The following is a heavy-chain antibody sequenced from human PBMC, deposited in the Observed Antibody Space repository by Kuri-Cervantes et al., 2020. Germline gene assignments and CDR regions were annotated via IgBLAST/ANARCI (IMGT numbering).Heavy chain of an antibody. V-gene: IGHV3-7*03. CDR2: IKQDGSEK. CDR3: ARTDPNYYGSGSLAFDI. J-gene: IGHJ3*02. D-gene: IGHD3-10*01. Sequence: GGSLRLSCAASGFTFSSYWMSWVRQAPGKGLEWVANIKQDGSEKYYVDSVKGRFTISRDNAKNSLYLQMNSLRAEDTAVYYCARTDPNYYGSGSLAFDIWGQGTMVTVSS. CDR1: GFTFSSYW.